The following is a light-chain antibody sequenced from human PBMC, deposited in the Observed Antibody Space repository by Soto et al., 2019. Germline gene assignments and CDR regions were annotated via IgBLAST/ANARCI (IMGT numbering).Light chain of an antibody. CDR1: QNIGSY. J-gene: IGKJ2*01. CDR2: AAS. V-gene: IGKV1-39*01. CDR3: QQSYSTPYT. Sequence: DFQMTQSPSSLSASVGDRVSITCRANQNIGSYLNWYQQKPGGAPKVLIYAASSLQSGVPSRFSGSGSGTDFTLTISSLQREDFATYYCQQSYSTPYTFGQGTKVEIK.